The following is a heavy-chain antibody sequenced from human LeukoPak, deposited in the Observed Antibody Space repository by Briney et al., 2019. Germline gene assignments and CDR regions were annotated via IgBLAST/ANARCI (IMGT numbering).Heavy chain of an antibody. D-gene: IGHD2-2*01. V-gene: IGHV3-33*01. CDR3: ARDRRYFCSSTSCVDYFDY. J-gene: IGHJ4*02. CDR1: GFTFSSYG. CDR2: IWYDGSNK. Sequence: PGGSLRLSCAASGFTFSSYGMHWVRQAPGKGLEWVAVIWYDGSNKYYADSVKGRFTISRDNSKNTLYLQMNSLGAEDTAVYYCARDRRYFCSSTSCVDYFDYWGQGTLVTVSS.